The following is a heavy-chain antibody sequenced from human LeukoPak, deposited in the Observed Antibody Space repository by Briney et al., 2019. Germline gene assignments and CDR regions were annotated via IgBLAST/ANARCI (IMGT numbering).Heavy chain of an antibody. V-gene: IGHV4-39*01. CDR2: ICYSGST. CDR3: ATPRSGYSQFDY. CDR1: GGSSGSSSYY. Sequence: SETLSLTCTVSGGSSGSSSYYWGWIRQPPGKGLEWIGTICYSGSTYYNPSLKSRLTISVDTSKNQVSLKLSSVTAADTAVYYCATPRSGYSQFDYWGQGTLVTVSS. D-gene: IGHD3-3*01. J-gene: IGHJ4*02.